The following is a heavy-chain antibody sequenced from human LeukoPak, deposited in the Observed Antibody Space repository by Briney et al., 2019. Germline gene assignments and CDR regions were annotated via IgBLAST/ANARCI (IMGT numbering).Heavy chain of an antibody. Sequence: PGGSLRLSCAASGFTFSTYTMAWVRQAPGGGLEWVSGIGGDGGGGIYYADSVKGRFAISRDNSKSTLYLQMNSLRVEDTAVYYCVKDFGRNLGGPGYWGRGTLVTVSS. CDR3: VKDFGRNLGGPGY. CDR2: IGGDGGGGI. D-gene: IGHD3-10*01. J-gene: IGHJ4*02. CDR1: GFTFSTYT. V-gene: IGHV3-23*01.